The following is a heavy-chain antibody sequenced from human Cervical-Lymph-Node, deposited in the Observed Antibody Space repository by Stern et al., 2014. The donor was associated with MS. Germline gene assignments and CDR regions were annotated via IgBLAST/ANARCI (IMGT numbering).Heavy chain of an antibody. D-gene: IGHD2-15*01. CDR2: IYYSGST. J-gene: IGHJ4*02. CDR1: GGSISSYY. CDR3: ARGGCSGGSCLYAY. Sequence: QVQLQESGPGLVKPSETLSLTCTVSGGSISSYYWSWIRQPPGKGLEWIGYIYYSGSTNYNPSLKSRVTISVDTSKNQFSLKLSSVTAADTAVYYCARGGCSGGSCLYAYWGQGTLVTVSS. V-gene: IGHV4-59*01.